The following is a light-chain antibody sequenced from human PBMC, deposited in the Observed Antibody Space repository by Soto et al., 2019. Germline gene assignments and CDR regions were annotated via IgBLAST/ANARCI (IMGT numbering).Light chain of an antibody. Sequence: AIQLTQSPSSLSASVGDRVTITCRASQDISSSLAWYQQKAGKAPKLLIYGASILQSGVPSGFSGSGFGTDFTLTISSLQPDDFATYYCQHYNSYSEAFGQGTKVDIK. J-gene: IGKJ1*01. V-gene: IGKV1-13*02. CDR3: QHYNSYSEA. CDR2: GAS. CDR1: QDISSS.